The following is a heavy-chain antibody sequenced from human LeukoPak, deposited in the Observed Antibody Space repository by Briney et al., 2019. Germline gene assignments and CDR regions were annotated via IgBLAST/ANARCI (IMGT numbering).Heavy chain of an antibody. Sequence: SETLSLTCAVYGGSFIGYYWSSIRQPPGKGLEWIGEINHSGSTNYNPSLKSRVTISVDTSKIQFYLKLSSVPAADTAVDYCASRPGYSSSWYIVYFQHWGQGTLVTVSS. CDR3: ASRPGYSSSWYIVYFQH. D-gene: IGHD6-13*01. CDR2: INHSGST. V-gene: IGHV4-34*01. CDR1: GGSFIGYY. J-gene: IGHJ1*01.